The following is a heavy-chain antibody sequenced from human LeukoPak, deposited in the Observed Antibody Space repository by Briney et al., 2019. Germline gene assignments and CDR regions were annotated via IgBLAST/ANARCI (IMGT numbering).Heavy chain of an antibody. V-gene: IGHV3-23*01. CDR2: IKSTTDT. CDR3: AKGGARPTGYYYYMDV. CDR1: GLPFSNFA. Sequence: HPGGSLRLSCAASGLPFSNFAMSWVRQAPGKGLEWVSHIKSTTDTYYADSVKGRFTVSRDNSKNTLFLQINSLRAEDTAVYYCAKGGARPTGYYYYMDVWGKGTTVTVSS. J-gene: IGHJ6*03.